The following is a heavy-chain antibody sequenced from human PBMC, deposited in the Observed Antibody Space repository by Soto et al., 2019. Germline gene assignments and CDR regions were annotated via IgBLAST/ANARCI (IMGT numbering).Heavy chain of an antibody. CDR2: IRNKANSYNT. CDR3: ARYSGGYSRGLDY. J-gene: IGHJ4*02. D-gene: IGHD1-26*01. Sequence: EVQLVESGGGLVQPGGSLRLSCAASGFTFSDHYMEWVRQAPGKGLEWVGRIRNKANSYNTEYAASVKGRFTISRDDSRNSLYMQMNSLKSEDMAMFECARYSGGYSRGLDYGGRGTPVTVSS. V-gene: IGHV3-72*01. CDR1: GFTFSDHY.